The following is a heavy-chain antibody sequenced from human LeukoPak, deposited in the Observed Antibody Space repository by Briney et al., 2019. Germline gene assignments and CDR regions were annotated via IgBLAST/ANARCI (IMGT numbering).Heavy chain of an antibody. Sequence: SETLSLTCTVSGGSISSSSYYWGWIRQPPGKGLEWIGSIYYSGSTYYNPSLKSRLTLSVDTSKNQFSLKLSSVTAADTALYYCAGQYCSSTTCYDLFDYWGQGTLVTVSS. J-gene: IGHJ4*02. CDR2: IYYSGST. V-gene: IGHV4-39*01. CDR3: AGQYCSSTTCYDLFDY. D-gene: IGHD2-2*01. CDR1: GGSISSSSYY.